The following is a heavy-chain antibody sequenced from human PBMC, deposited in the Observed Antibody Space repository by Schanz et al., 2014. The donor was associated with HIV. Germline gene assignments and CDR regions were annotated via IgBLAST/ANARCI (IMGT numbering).Heavy chain of an antibody. CDR2: IKQDGSEK. J-gene: IGHJ6*02. CDR3: ARGSGFLDYYYYGMDV. V-gene: IGHV3-7*04. D-gene: IGHD5-12*01. CDR1: GFKFSSYW. Sequence: EVQLVESGGGLVQPEGSLRLSCVASGFKFSSYWMTWVRQAPGKGLEWVATIKQDGSEKYYVDSGKGRFTISRDNAKNSVDLHMNSLRVGDTAVYYCARGSGFLDYYYYGMDVWGQGTTVTVSS.